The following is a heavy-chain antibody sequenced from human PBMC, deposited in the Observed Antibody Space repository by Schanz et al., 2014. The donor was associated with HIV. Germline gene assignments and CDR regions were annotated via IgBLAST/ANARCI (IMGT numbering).Heavy chain of an antibody. D-gene: IGHD2-2*01. CDR1: GGSISSGDYY. Sequence: QVQLQESGPGLLKPSQTLSLTCTVSGGSISSGDYYWSWIRQHPGKGLDWIGYIYYSGSTYYNPSLKSRVTISLDTSKNQFSLKLNSVTAADTAMYYCARERYCTTTSCYWFDPWGQGTQVTVSS. J-gene: IGHJ5*02. CDR2: IYYSGST. V-gene: IGHV4-31*03. CDR3: ARERYCTTTSCYWFDP.